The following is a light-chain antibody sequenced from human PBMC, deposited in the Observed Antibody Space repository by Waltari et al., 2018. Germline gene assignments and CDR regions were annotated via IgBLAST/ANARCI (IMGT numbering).Light chain of an antibody. V-gene: IGLV3-1*01. Sequence: SYELIQPPSVSVSPGQTASITCSGDKLGDKYACWYQQKPGKSPVLVIYQDNKRPSGCPRRFSGSNAVNTATLTISGTQPMDEADYYCQAWDSDTDVVFGGGTKLTVL. CDR2: QDN. CDR1: KLGDKY. CDR3: QAWDSDTDVV. J-gene: IGLJ2*01.